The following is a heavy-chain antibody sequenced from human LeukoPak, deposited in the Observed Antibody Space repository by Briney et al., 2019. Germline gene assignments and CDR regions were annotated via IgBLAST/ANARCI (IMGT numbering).Heavy chain of an antibody. V-gene: IGHV4-39*07. CDR2: IYYSGST. Sequence: SETLSLTCTVSGGSISSSNYYWGWIRQPPGKGLEWIGSIYYSGSTYYNSSLKSRITISVDMSKSQFSLKLRSVTAADTAVYFCARGRITMIRGVNIRKGPPEDYYHRHVGGTGTTLTVPS. J-gene: IGHJ6*03. D-gene: IGHD3-10*01. CDR1: GGSISSSNYY. CDR3: ARGRITMIRGVNIRKGPPEDYYHRHV.